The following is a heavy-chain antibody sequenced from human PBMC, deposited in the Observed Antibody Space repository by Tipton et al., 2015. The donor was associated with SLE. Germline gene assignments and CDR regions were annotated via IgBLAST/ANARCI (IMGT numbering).Heavy chain of an antibody. Sequence: QLVQSGGGLVQPGGSLRLSCAASGFTVRTNYMSWVRQAPGKGLEWVSVIYTDGRIYYADSVKGRFTISRDNSKNILYLQMNSLRAGDTAVYYCARRGETQVWVPDNWGQGTLVTVSS. CDR3: ARRGETQVWVPDN. CDR2: IYTDGRI. D-gene: IGHD5-18*01. J-gene: IGHJ4*02. CDR1: GFTVRTNY. V-gene: IGHV3-53*01.